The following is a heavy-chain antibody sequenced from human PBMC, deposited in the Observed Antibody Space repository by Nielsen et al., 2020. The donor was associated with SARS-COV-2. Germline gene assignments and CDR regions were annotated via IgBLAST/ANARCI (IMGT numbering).Heavy chain of an antibody. CDR2: INSDGSRS. J-gene: IGHJ4*02. V-gene: IGHV3-74*01. CDR3: VRVRDDGHYYDTGPFDD. Sequence: GGSLRLSCEGSGYIFSDYYMNWVRQAPGKGLMWVARINSDGSRSAYADAVKGRFIMSRDNARDTLSLQMNSLSVEDTAVYYCVRVRDDGHYYDTGPFDDWGQGALVTVSS. D-gene: IGHD3-22*01. CDR1: GYIFSDYY.